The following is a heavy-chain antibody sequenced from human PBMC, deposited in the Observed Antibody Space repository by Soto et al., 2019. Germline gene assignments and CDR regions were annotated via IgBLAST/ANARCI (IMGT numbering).Heavy chain of an antibody. CDR2: IYYSGST. J-gene: IGHJ5*02. CDR3: ARGSRITMVRGATYNWFDP. Sequence: SETLSLTCTVSGGSISSGGYYWSWIRQHPGKGLEWIGYIYYSGSTYYNPSLKSRVTISVDTSKNQFSLKLSSVTAADTAVYYCARGSRITMVRGATYNWFDPWGQGTLVTVSS. V-gene: IGHV4-31*03. D-gene: IGHD3-10*01. CDR1: GGSISSGGYY.